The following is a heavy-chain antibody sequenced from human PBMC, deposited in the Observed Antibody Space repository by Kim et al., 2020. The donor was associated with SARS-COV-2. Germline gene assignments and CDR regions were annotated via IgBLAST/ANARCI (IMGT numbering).Heavy chain of an antibody. CDR1: GFTVSSNY. J-gene: IGHJ3*02. Sequence: GGSLRLSCAASGFTVSSNYMSWVRQAPGKGLEWVSVIHSGGSTYYADSVKGRFTISRDNANNTLYLQMNSLRAEDTAVYYCARENVGAIARAFDIWGQGTMVTVSS. CDR3: ARENVGAIARAFDI. D-gene: IGHD1-26*01. CDR2: IHSGGST. V-gene: IGHV3-66*01.